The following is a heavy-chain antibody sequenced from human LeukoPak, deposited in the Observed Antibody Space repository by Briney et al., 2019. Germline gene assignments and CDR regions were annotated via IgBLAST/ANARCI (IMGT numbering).Heavy chain of an antibody. V-gene: IGHV3-30*18. Sequence: GGSLRLSCAASGFTFSSYGMHWVRQAPGKGLEWVAVMSNDGSSKYYADSVKGRFTISRDNLKNTLYLQMNSLRAEDTAVYSCAKDLTTLTLAMDVWGQGTTVTVSS. CDR2: MSNDGSSK. CDR1: GFTFSSYG. D-gene: IGHD4-17*01. CDR3: AKDLTTLTLAMDV. J-gene: IGHJ6*02.